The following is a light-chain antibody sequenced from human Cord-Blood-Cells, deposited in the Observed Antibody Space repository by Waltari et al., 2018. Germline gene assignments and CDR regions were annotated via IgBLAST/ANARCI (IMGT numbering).Light chain of an antibody. CDR2: GAS. CDR3: QQYGSTYT. Sequence: DIVLTQSPGTLSLSPGERATLSCRASQSVSSSYLAWYQQKPGQAHRLLIYGASSRATGIPDRFSGSGSGTDFTLTISRLEPEDFAVYYCQQYGSTYTFGQGTKLEIK. CDR1: QSVSSSY. J-gene: IGKJ2*01. V-gene: IGKV3-20*01.